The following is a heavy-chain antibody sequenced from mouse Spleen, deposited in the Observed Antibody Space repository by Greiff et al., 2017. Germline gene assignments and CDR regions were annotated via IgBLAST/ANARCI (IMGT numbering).Heavy chain of an antibody. CDR2: ISDGGSYT. J-gene: IGHJ4*01. V-gene: IGHV5-4*02. CDR1: GFTFSDYY. Sequence: EVQRVESGGGLVKPGGSLKLSCAASGFTFSDYYMYWVRQTPEKRLEWVATISDGGSYTYYPDSVKGRFTISRDNAKNNLYLQMSSLKSEDTAMYYCARGLMVYAMDYWGQGTSVTVSS. CDR3: ARGLMVYAMDY. D-gene: IGHD1-1*02.